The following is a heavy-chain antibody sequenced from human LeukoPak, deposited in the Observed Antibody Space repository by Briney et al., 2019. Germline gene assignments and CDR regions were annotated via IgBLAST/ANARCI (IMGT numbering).Heavy chain of an antibody. CDR2: TSRSGSTK. Sequence: GGSLRLSCAASGFTFSDYNMRWIRQAPGKGLEWVSSTSRSGSTKYYADSVKGRFTISRDNSKNTLYLQMNSLRAEDTAVYYCAKDYYDSSGYPPYYFDYWGQGTLVTVSS. J-gene: IGHJ4*02. CDR3: AKDYYDSSGYPPYYFDY. D-gene: IGHD3-22*01. CDR1: GFTFSDYN. V-gene: IGHV3-11*04.